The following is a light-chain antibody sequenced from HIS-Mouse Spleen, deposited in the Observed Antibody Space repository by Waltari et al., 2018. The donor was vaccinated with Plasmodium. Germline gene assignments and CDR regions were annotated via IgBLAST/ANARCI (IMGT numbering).Light chain of an antibody. Sequence: EIVMPPSPATLSVSPGERATLSCRASQRVSSNLAWYQQKPGQAPRLLIYGASTRATGIPARFSGSGSGTEFTLTISSLQSEDFAVYYCQQYNNWSFTFGPGTKVDIK. CDR2: GAS. CDR3: QQYNNWSFT. CDR1: QRVSSN. J-gene: IGKJ3*01. V-gene: IGKV3-15*01.